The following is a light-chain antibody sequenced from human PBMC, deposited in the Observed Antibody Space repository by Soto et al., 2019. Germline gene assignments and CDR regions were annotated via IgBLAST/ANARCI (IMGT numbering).Light chain of an antibody. J-gene: IGKJ1*01. Sequence: EILLTQSPGTLSLSPGERATLSCRASQSVSSSYLAWYQQKPGQAPRLLIYGASSRATGIPDRFSGSGSGTDFTLTISRLKPEDFAVYYCQQYGSSPMFGQGTKVDIK. V-gene: IGKV3-20*01. CDR3: QQYGSSPM. CDR2: GAS. CDR1: QSVSSSY.